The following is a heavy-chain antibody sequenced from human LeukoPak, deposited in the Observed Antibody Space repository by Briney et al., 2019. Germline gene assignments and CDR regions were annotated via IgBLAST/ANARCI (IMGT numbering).Heavy chain of an antibody. D-gene: IGHD1-26*01. J-gene: IGHJ6*03. V-gene: IGHV1-2*06. CDR3: ARGRGGSYYSYYYYMDV. CDR1: GYTFTGYY. CDR2: INPNSGGT. Sequence: ASVKVSCKASGYTFTGYYIHWVRQAPGQGLEWMGRINPNSGGTNYAQKFQGRVTMTRDTSISTAYMELSRLRSDDTAVYYCARGRGGSYYSYYYYMDVWGKGTTVTVSS.